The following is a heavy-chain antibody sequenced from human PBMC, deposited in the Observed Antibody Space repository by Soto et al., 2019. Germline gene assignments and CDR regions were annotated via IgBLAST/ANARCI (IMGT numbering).Heavy chain of an antibody. Sequence: SWIIQQKRKGLEWIGEINHSGSTNYNPSLKSRVTISVDTSKNQFSLKLSSVTAAETAVYYRARGYFFDFRRNGTLVTVTS. CDR2: INHSGST. D-gene: IGHD3-10*01. V-gene: IGHV4-34*01. CDR3: ARGYFFDF. J-gene: IGHJ4*01.